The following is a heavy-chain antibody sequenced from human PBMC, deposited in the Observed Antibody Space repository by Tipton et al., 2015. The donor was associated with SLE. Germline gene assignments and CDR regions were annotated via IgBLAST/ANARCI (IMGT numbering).Heavy chain of an antibody. D-gene: IGHD1-26*01. V-gene: IGHV4-39*07. CDR1: GGSISSSTYY. CDR2: IYYSGNT. J-gene: IGHJ4*02. CDR3: ARGQPYTGTIVSNYFDC. Sequence: TLSLTCTVSGGSISSSTYYWGWIRQAPGKGLEWIGSIYYSGNTYYNPSLKTRVAISVDTSKNQFSLKVRSVTAADTAIYFCARGQPYTGTIVSNYFDCWGLGTLVTISS.